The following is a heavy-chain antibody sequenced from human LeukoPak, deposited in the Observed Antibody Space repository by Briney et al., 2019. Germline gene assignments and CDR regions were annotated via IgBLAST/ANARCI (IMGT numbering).Heavy chain of an antibody. CDR2: IYSGGNT. J-gene: IGHJ4*02. CDR3: ARGLVEMATIYFDY. Sequence: GGSLRLSCAASGFTVSSNYMSWVRQAPGKGLEWVSVIYSGGNTYYADSVRGRFTISRDNSKNTLYLQMNSLRAEDTAVYYCARGLVEMATIYFDYWGQETLVTVSS. V-gene: IGHV3-53*01. D-gene: IGHD5-24*01. CDR1: GFTVSSNY.